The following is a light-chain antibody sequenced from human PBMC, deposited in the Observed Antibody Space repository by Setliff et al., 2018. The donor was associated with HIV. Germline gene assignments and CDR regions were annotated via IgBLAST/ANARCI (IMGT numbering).Light chain of an antibody. CDR1: TSDVGGYNF. CDR2: DVI. V-gene: IGLV2-11*01. J-gene: IGLJ1*01. CDR3: CSYAGSHTFV. Sequence: SALTQPRSVSGSPGQSVTISCTGTTSDVGGYNFVSWYQHHTGKAPKLMICDVIKRPSGVPDRFSGSKSGNTASLTISGLPAEDEADYYCCSYAGSHTFVFGTGPKVTVL.